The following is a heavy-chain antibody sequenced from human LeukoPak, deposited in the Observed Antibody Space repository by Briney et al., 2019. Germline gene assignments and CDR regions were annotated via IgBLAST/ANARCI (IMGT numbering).Heavy chain of an antibody. V-gene: IGHV3-30*18. CDR2: ISYDGSNK. J-gene: IGHJ4*02. CDR1: GFTFSSYG. Sequence: GGSLRLSCAASGFTFSSYGMHWVRQAPGKGLEWVAVISYDGSNKYYADSVKGRFTISRDNSKNTLYLQMNSLRAEDTAVYYCAKLYCDSGPRYFDYWGQGTLVTVSS. CDR3: AKLYCDSGPRYFDY. D-gene: IGHD3-22*01.